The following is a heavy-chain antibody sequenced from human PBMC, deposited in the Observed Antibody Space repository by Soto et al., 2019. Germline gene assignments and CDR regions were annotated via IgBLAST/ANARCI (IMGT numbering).Heavy chain of an antibody. V-gene: IGHV4-31*03. J-gene: IGHJ5*02. CDR1: GGSISSGGYY. D-gene: IGHD3-10*01. Sequence: QVQLQESGPGLVKPSQTLSLSCTVSGGSISSGGYYWSWIRQHPGKGLEWIGYIYYSGSTYYNPSLKSRVTISVDTSKNQFSLKLSSVTAADTAVYYCARGVITMVRGVKYWFDPWGQGTLVTVSS. CDR3: ARGVITMVRGVKYWFDP. CDR2: IYYSGST.